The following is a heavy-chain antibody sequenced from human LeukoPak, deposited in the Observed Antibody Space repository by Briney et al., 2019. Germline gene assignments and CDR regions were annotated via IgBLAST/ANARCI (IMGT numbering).Heavy chain of an antibody. J-gene: IGHJ1*01. Sequence: GGSLRLSCAASGFTFSNYGMSWVRQAPGKGLEWVSSISRSGGSTHYADSVKGRFTISRDNAKNTLSLQMNSLRAEDTGVYYCARAPSEIGGYYPEYFRHWGQGTLVTVSS. D-gene: IGHD3-22*01. CDR3: ARAPSEIGGYYPEYFRH. CDR1: GFTFSNYG. V-gene: IGHV3-23*01. CDR2: ISRSGGST.